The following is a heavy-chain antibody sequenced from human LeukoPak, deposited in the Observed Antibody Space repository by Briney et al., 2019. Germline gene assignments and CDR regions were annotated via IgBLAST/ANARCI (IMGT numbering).Heavy chain of an antibody. D-gene: IGHD1-26*01. CDR3: ARSAYRRYFQH. J-gene: IGHJ1*01. CDR2: TNHSGST. CDR1: GGSFSGYY. V-gene: IGHV4-34*01. Sequence: SETLSLTCAVYGGSFSGYYWSWIRQPPGKGLEWIGETNHSGSTNYNPSLKSRVTISVDTSKNQFSLKLSSVTAADTAVYYCARSAYRRYFQHWGQGTLVTVSS.